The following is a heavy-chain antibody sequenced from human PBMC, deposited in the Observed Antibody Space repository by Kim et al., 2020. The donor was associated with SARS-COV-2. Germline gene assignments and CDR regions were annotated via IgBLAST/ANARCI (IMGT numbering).Heavy chain of an antibody. Sequence: GGSLRLSCAASGFTFSSYDMHWVRQATGKGLEWVSAIGTAGDTYYPGSVKGRFTISRENAKNSLYLQMNSLRAGDTAVYYCARGRLGELSLDYWGQGTLVTVSS. CDR3: ARGRLGELSLDY. CDR2: IGTAGDT. CDR1: GFTFSSYD. V-gene: IGHV3-13*01. D-gene: IGHD3-16*02. J-gene: IGHJ4*02.